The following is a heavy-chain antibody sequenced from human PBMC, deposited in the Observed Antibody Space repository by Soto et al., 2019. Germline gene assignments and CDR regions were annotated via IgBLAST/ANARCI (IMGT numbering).Heavy chain of an antibody. Sequence: QVQLQESGPRLVKPSETLSLTCSVSGASISSNHWTWIRQPPGKGLEWIGCMYDSVTTRYDSFFKGRVTISIDTSKNQFSLNLSSVTAADTAVYYCATYEMGGAGRGRWDQGTLVTVSS. CDR1: GASISSNH. D-gene: IGHD1-26*01. CDR3: ATYEMGGAGRGR. J-gene: IGHJ4*02. CDR2: MYDSVTT. V-gene: IGHV4-59*01.